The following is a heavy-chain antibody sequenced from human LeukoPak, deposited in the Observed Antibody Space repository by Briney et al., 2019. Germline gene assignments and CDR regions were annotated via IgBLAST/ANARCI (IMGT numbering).Heavy chain of an antibody. Sequence: GESLKISCKGSGYSFTSYWISWVRQMPGKGLEWMGRIDPSDSYTYYSPSFQGHVTISADKSISTAYLQWSSLKASDTAMYYCARQSRGQAASAPSWGQGTLVTVS. CDR3: ARQSRGQAASAPS. D-gene: IGHD6-19*01. J-gene: IGHJ5*02. V-gene: IGHV5-10-1*01. CDR2: IDPSDSYT. CDR1: GYSFTSYW.